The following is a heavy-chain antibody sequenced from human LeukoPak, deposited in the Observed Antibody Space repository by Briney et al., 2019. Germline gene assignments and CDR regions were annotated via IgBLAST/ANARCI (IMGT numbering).Heavy chain of an antibody. CDR2: INPNSGGT. CDR1: GYTFTGYY. CDR3: ARDRVSYYYDSSGCQTLAYFDY. J-gene: IGHJ4*02. V-gene: IGHV1-2*02. D-gene: IGHD3-22*01. Sequence: ASVKVSCKASGYTFTGYYMHWVRQAPGQGLEWMGWINPNSGGTNYAQKFQGRVTMTTDTSTSTAYMELRSLRSDDTAVYYCARDRVSYYYDSSGCQTLAYFDYWGQGTLVTVSS.